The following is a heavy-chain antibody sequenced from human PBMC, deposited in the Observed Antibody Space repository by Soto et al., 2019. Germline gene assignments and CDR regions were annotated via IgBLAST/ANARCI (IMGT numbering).Heavy chain of an antibody. CDR3: VRLRSNPIISH. V-gene: IGHV4-39*01. CDR1: VSSIISSPSD. D-gene: IGHD1-20*01. J-gene: IGHJ4*02. CDR2: IFYSGTT. Sequence: PSETLSLTCTLYVSSIISSPSDLAFIRQSPWRWLEWIGHIFYSGTTSYSPSLISRVSLSADRSKNQFSLKLSSVTSADAAVYFCVRLRSNPIISHWGEGIMV.